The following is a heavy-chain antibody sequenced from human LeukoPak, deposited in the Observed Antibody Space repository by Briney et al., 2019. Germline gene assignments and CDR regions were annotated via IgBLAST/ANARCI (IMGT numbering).Heavy chain of an antibody. D-gene: IGHD3-22*01. CDR3: AADPNYDSSGYYRPHT. V-gene: IGHV1-46*01. CDR2: INPSGGST. J-gene: IGHJ5*02. Sequence: ASVKVSCKASGYTFTSYYMHWVRQAPGQGLEWMGIINPSGGSTSYAQKFQGRVTMTRDTSTSTVYMELSSLRSEDTAVYYCAADPNYDSSGYYRPHTWGQGTLVTVSS. CDR1: GYTFTSYY.